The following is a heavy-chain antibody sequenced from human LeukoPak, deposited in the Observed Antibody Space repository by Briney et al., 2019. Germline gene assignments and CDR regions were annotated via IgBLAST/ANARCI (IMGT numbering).Heavy chain of an antibody. CDR2: INPNSGGT. CDR1: GYTFTGYY. J-gene: IGHJ4*02. V-gene: IGHV1-2*02. D-gene: IGHD3-10*01. CDR3: ARSLGRYYYGSGSPADSLCY. Sequence: VSVKVSCKASGYTFTGYYMHWVRQAPGQGLEWMGWINPNSGGTNYAQKFQGRVTMTRDTSISTAYMELSRLRSDDTAVYYCARSLGRYYYGSGSPADSLCYWGQGTLVTVSS.